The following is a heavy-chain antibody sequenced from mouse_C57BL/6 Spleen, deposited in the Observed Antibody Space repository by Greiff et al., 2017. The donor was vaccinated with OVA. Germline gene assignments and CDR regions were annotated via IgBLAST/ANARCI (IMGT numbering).Heavy chain of an antibody. J-gene: IGHJ2*01. V-gene: IGHV3-6*01. CDR1: GYSITSGYF. D-gene: IGHD1-1*01. CDR2: ISYDGSN. CDR3: ARRDYYGRGYLDY. Sequence: EVKLQESGPGLVKPSQSLSLSCSVTGYSITSGYFWNWIRQFPGNKLEWMGYISYDGSNNYNPSLKNRITITRDTSKNQFFLKLKSVTTWDTATYYCARRDYYGRGYLDYWGQGTTLTVSS.